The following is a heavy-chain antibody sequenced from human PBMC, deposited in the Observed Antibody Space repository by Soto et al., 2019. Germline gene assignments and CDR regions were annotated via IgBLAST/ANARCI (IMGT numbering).Heavy chain of an antibody. Sequence: GGSLRLSCAASGFTFDDYGMRWVRQAPGKGPEWVSRINSDGSSTYYADSVKGRFTISRDNAKNTLYLQMNSLRAEDTAVYYCARDFGYWGQGTLVTVSS. CDR1: GFTFDDYG. CDR3: ARDFGY. D-gene: IGHD3-10*01. J-gene: IGHJ4*02. V-gene: IGHV3-74*01. CDR2: INSDGSST.